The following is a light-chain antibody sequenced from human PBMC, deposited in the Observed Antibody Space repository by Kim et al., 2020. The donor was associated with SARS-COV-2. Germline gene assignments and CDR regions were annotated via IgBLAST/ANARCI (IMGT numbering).Light chain of an antibody. J-gene: IGKJ1*01. CDR3: QQQNNWWPARS. CDR1: QRSGSW. Sequence: VGGKVAITCRTSQRSGSWLAGYQQKPGGAPKLLIYNASSLGSGDPPRFSSSGSGTEFTLTISSLQPDDFAAYYYQQQNNWWPARSFGRGTKVDIK. CDR2: NAS. V-gene: IGKV1-5*03.